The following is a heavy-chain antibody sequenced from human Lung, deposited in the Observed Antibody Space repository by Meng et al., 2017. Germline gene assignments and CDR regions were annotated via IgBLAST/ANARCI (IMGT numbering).Heavy chain of an antibody. CDR2: TNPNTRNT. Sequence: QGKLLQSRSLLKASGAQVMVSCNVSGYTLTMYTVKGLRQDLEHGREWNGYTNPNTRNTTYVQASKGQFVLTLDSLADTASVENSCLEASETDVYYCGKATYSETLRLDYWGQGTLVTVSS. J-gene: IGHJ4*02. CDR3: GKATYSETLRLDY. D-gene: IGHD1-26*01. CDR1: GYTLTMYT. V-gene: IGHV7-4-1*02.